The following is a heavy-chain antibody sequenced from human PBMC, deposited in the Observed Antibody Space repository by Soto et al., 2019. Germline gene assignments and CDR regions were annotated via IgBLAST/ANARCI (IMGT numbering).Heavy chain of an antibody. J-gene: IGHJ6*02. Sequence: SVKVSCKASGGTFSSYTISWVRQAPGQGLEWMGRIIPILGIANYAQKFQGRVTITADKSTSTAYMELSSLRSEDTAVYYCARDRATRGYYYYGMDVWGQGTTVTVSS. CDR3: ARDRATRGYYYYGMDV. V-gene: IGHV1-69*04. CDR2: IIPILGIA. D-gene: IGHD4-17*01. CDR1: GGTFSSYT.